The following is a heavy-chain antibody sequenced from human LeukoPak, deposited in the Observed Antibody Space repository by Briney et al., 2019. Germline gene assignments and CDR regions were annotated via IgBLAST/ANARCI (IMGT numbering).Heavy chain of an antibody. Sequence: GGSLRLSXAASGFTFSDYYMSWIRQAPGKGLEWVSYISSSGSTIYYADSVKGRFTISRDNAKNSLYLQMNSLRAEDTAVYYCARDSHPLRITIFGVVTIWGQGTLVTVSS. CDR2: ISSSGSTI. V-gene: IGHV3-11*04. CDR1: GFTFSDYY. CDR3: ARDSHPLRITIFGVVTI. J-gene: IGHJ4*02. D-gene: IGHD3-3*01.